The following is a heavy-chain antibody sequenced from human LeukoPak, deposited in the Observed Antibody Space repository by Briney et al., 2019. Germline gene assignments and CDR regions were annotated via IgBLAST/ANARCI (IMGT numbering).Heavy chain of an antibody. J-gene: IGHJ4*02. CDR3: AKDQDDYGDYDGALDY. V-gene: IGHV4-34*01. CDR1: GGSFSGYY. D-gene: IGHD4-17*01. Sequence: PSETLSLTCAVYGGSFSGYYWSWIRQPPGKGLEWIGEINHSGSTNYNPSLKSRVTISVDTSKNQFSLKLSSVTAADTAVYYCAKDQDDYGDYDGALDYWGRGTLVTVSS. CDR2: INHSGST.